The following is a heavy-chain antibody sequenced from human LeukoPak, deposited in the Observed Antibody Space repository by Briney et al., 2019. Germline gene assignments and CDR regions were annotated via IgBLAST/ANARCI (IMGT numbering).Heavy chain of an antibody. D-gene: IGHD1-26*01. V-gene: IGHV4-59*08. CDR1: SASVTTHY. Sequence: SETLSLTCTVSSASVTTHYWAWIRQPPGKGLEWIGFVSKTGNTNYNPSLKSRVTIPADTSKNIFSLKLRTLTAADTAVYFCARRGAPSKLYSFDSWGPGTLVIISS. CDR3: ARRGAPSKLYSFDS. J-gene: IGHJ4*02. CDR2: VSKTGNT.